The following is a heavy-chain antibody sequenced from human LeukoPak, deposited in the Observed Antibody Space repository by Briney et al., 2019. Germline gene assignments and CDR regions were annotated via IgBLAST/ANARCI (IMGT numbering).Heavy chain of an antibody. V-gene: IGHV1-2*02. CDR3: ARGARGYSYGYSLDAFDI. CDR2: INPNSGGT. Sequence: ASVKVSCKASGYSFTGYYMHWVRQAPGQGLEWMGWINPNSGGTNYAQKFQGRVTMTRDTSISTAYMELSRLRSDDTAVYYCARGARGYSYGYSLDAFDIWGQGTMVTVSS. J-gene: IGHJ3*02. D-gene: IGHD5-18*01. CDR1: GYSFTGYY.